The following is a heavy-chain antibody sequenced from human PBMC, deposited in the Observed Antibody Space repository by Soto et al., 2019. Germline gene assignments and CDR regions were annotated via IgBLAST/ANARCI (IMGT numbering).Heavy chain of an antibody. CDR3: ARDIGYDYVN. D-gene: IGHD5-12*01. CDR2: TKQDGSEK. J-gene: IGHJ4*02. V-gene: IGHV3-7*01. Sequence: EVQLVESGGGLVQPGGSLRISCAVSGFTFSSYWMSWVRQAPGKGLEWVATTKQDGSEKYYVDSVKGRFTISRDNAENSLYLQVNSLSAEDTAVYFCARDIGYDYVNWGQGTLVTVSS. CDR1: GFTFSSYW.